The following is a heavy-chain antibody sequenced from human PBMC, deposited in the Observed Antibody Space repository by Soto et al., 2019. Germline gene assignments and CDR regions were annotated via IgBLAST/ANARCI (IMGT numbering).Heavy chain of an antibody. CDR2: IYYSGST. V-gene: IGHV4-30-4*01. CDR3: ASAPDYYDSSGYYFDY. D-gene: IGHD3-22*01. Sequence: TVSGGSISSGDYYWSWIRQPPGKGLEWIGYIYYSGSTYYNPSLKSRVTISVDTSKNQFSLKLSSVTAADTAVYYCASAPDYYDSSGYYFDYWGQGTLVTVSS. CDR1: GGSISSGDYY. J-gene: IGHJ4*02.